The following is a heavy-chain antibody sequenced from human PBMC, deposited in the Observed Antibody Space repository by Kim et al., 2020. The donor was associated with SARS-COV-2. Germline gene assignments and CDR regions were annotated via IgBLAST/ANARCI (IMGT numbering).Heavy chain of an antibody. CDR2: MSYDGSSK. V-gene: IGHV3-30-3*01. Sequence: GGSLRLSCGASGFTFRNYGVHWVRQAPGKGLEWVAVMSYDGSSKYHADSVKGRFNISRDNSKSTLYLQMNNLGVDDTTSYYCARDHYPYDIWNGHLIGRRYRYFYMDVWGKGTTVTVSS. D-gene: IGHD3-3*01. J-gene: IGHJ6*03. CDR1: GFTFRNYG. CDR3: ARDHYPYDIWNGHLIGRRYRYFYMDV.